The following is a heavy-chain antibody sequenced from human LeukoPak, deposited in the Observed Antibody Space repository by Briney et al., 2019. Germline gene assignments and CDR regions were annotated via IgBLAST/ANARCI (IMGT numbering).Heavy chain of an antibody. D-gene: IGHD6-13*01. Sequence: GGSLRLSCAASGFTFSSYAMSWVRQAPGKGLKWVSAISGSGGSTYYADSVKGRFTISRDNSKNTLYLQMNSLRAEDTAVYYCAKVEGAAAGTGPHFDYWGQGTLVTVSS. CDR3: AKVEGAAAGTGPHFDY. CDR2: ISGSGGST. V-gene: IGHV3-23*01. J-gene: IGHJ4*02. CDR1: GFTFSSYA.